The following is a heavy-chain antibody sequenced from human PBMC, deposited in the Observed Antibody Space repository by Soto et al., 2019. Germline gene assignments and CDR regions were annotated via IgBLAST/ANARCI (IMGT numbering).Heavy chain of an antibody. J-gene: IGHJ4*02. CDR2: IYYSGST. Sequence: QVQLQESGPGLVKPSETLSLTCTVSGGSISRYYWSWIRQPPGKGLEWIGYIYYSGSTNYNPSLKSRVTISVDTSKNQFSLKLSSVTAADTAVYYCAGDSGYEYFDSWGQGTLVTVSS. V-gene: IGHV4-59*01. D-gene: IGHD5-12*01. CDR1: GGSISRYY. CDR3: AGDSGYEYFDS.